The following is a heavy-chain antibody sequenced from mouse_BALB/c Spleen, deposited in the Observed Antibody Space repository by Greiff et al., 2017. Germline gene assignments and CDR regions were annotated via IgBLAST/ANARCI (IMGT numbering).Heavy chain of an antibody. CDR2: ISSGSSTI. CDR3: ARGDTTAHWYFDV. CDR1: GFTFSSFG. Sequence: DVQLVESGGGLVQPGGSRKLSCAASGFTFSSFGMHWVRQAPEKGLEWVAYISSGSSTIYYADTVKGRFTISRDNPKNTLFLQMTSLRSEDTAMYYCARGDTTAHWYFDVWGAGTTVTVSS. V-gene: IGHV5-17*02. J-gene: IGHJ1*01. D-gene: IGHD1-2*01.